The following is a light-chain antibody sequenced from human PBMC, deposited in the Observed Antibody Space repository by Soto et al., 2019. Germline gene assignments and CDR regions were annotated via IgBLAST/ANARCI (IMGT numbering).Light chain of an antibody. CDR1: QSVSSNY. CDR3: HQYDNSPRT. CDR2: GAS. Sequence: EIVLTQFPGTLSLSPGERATLSCRASQSVSSNYLAWYQQKPGQAPRLLIYGASSRASGIPDGFSGSGSGTDFTLTITRLEPEDFAVFYCHQYDNSPRTFGQGTRVEI. J-gene: IGKJ1*01. V-gene: IGKV3-20*01.